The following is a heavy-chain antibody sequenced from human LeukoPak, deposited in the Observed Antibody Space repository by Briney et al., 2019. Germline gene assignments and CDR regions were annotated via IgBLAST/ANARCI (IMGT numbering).Heavy chain of an antibody. Sequence: GESLKISCKGSGYSFTSYWIGWVRQMPGKGLEWMGMIYPGDSDTRYSPSFQGQVTLSADKSITTAYLQWSSLKASDTTIYYCARPLGVATIDAFNIWGQGTMVTVSS. J-gene: IGHJ3*02. D-gene: IGHD5-12*01. CDR3: ARPLGVATIDAFNI. CDR1: GYSFTSYW. V-gene: IGHV5-51*01. CDR2: IYPGDSDT.